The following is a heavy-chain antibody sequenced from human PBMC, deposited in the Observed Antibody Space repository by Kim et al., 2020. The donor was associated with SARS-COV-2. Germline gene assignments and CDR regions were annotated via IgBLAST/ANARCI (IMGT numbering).Heavy chain of an antibody. CDR3: ARVSIRSRIVVVTAYPRGSWFDP. V-gene: IGHV4-34*01. D-gene: IGHD2-21*02. Sequence: SETLSLTCAVYGGSFSGYYWSWIRQPPGKGLEWIGEINHSGSTNYNPSLKSRVTISVDTSKNQFSLKLSSVTAADTAVYYCARVSIRSRIVVVTAYPRGSWFDPWGQGTLVTVSS. CDR1: GGSFSGYY. CDR2: INHSGST. J-gene: IGHJ5*02.